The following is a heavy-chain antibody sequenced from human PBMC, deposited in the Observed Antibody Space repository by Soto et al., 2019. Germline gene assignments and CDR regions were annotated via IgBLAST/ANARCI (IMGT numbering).Heavy chain of an antibody. Sequence: QVQLQESGPGLVEPSETLSLTCAVSGGSISETYWWSWVRQPPGKGLEWIGEISYRGTTHYNPSLRSRVTISMDTYRNQSSLTLISVTAADSASYYCARHIGVTGTRGFDYWGQGTLVTVSS. CDR3: ARHIGVTGTRGFDY. D-gene: IGHD6-19*01. CDR2: ISYRGTT. V-gene: IGHV4-4*02. CDR1: GGSISETYW. J-gene: IGHJ4*02.